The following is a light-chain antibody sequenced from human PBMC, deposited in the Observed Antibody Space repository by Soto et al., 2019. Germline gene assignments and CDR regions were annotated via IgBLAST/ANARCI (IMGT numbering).Light chain of an antibody. V-gene: IGLV2-14*01. CDR2: KVS. J-gene: IGLJ1*01. CDR1: SSDVGGYNY. CDR3: SSYTSSSTLV. Sequence: QSALAQPASVSGSPGQSITISCTGTSSDVGGYNYVSWYQQHPVKAPKLMIYKVSNRPSGVSNRFSGSKSGNTASLTISGLQAEDEADYYCSSYTSSSTLVFGTGTKLTVL.